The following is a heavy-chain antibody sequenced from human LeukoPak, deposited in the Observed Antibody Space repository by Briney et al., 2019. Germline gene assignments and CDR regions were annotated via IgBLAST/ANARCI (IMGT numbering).Heavy chain of an antibody. J-gene: IGHJ4*02. CDR2: IYYSGST. Sequence: SETLSLTCTVSGGSISSSSYYWGWIRQPPGKGLEWIGSIYYSGSTYYNPSLKSRVTISVDTSKKQFSLKLSSVTAADTAMYYCARRLSGWYSLGYWGQGTLVTVSS. CDR3: ARRLSGWYSLGY. V-gene: IGHV4-39*07. CDR1: GGSISSSSYY. D-gene: IGHD6-19*01.